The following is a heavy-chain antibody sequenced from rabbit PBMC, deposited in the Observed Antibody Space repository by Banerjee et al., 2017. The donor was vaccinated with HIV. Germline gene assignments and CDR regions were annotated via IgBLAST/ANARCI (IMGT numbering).Heavy chain of an antibody. D-gene: IGHD4-1*01. CDR1: GFDFSSNA. Sequence: QEQLVESGGGLVQPEGSLTLTCKASGFDFSSNAMCWVRQAPGKGPEWIACIYIGGVITHYASWVNGRFTISRSTSLITVTLQMTNLTGADTATYFCVRGGVVAEMGVNLWGQGTLVTVS. V-gene: IGHV1S47*01. CDR3: VRGGVVAEMGVNL. J-gene: IGHJ4*01. CDR2: IYIGGVIT.